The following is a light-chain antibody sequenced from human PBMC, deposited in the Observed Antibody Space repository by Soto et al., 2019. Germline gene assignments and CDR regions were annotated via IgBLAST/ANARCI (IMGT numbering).Light chain of an antibody. V-gene: IGKV3-11*01. J-gene: IGKJ1*01. CDR2: DAS. CDR1: QSVSSY. CDR3: QQYDNWPWT. Sequence: IALTQSLATLSLSPGERAALSWRASQSVSSYLAWYQQKPGQAPRLLIYDASNRATGIPARFSGSGSGTDFTLTISSLQSEDFAVYYCQQYDNWPWTFGQGTKVDIK.